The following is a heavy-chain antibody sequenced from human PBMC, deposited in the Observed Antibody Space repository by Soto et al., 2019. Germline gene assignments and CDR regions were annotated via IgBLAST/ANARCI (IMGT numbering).Heavy chain of an antibody. CDR1: GGSISSSSYY. CDR3: VRPGTSYCSSTSCYLGGEFDY. Sequence: SETLSLTCTVSGGSISSSSYYWGWIRQPPGKGLEWIGSIYYSGSTYYNPSLKSRVTISVDTSKNQFSLKLSSVTAADTAVYYCVRPGTSYCSSTSCYLGGEFDYWGQGTLVTV. V-gene: IGHV4-39*01. CDR2: IYYSGST. J-gene: IGHJ4*02. D-gene: IGHD2-2*01.